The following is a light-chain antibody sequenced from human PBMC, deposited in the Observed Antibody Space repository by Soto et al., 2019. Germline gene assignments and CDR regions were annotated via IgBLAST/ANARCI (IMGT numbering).Light chain of an antibody. CDR3: LQRNNWPPWT. J-gene: IGKJ1*01. Sequence: EVVLTQSPAILSLSPGERATLSCRASQNVGTFLAWYQLKPGQAPRLVIYDASNRAAGIPDRFSGSGSGTDFTLTISGLEPEDFALYYCLQRNNWPPWTFGQGTKVDIK. CDR1: QNVGTF. V-gene: IGKV3-11*01. CDR2: DAS.